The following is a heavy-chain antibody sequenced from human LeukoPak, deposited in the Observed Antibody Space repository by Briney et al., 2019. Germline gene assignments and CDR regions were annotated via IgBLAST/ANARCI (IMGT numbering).Heavy chain of an antibody. CDR2: INPNSGGT. V-gene: IGHV1-2*02. D-gene: IGHD2-15*01. J-gene: IGHJ5*02. CDR1: GYTFTVYY. CDR3: ARVRRCSGGSCYSGWLVP. Sequence: ASVKVSCKASGYTFTVYYMHWVRQAPGQGLEWMGWINPNSGGTNYAQKFQGRVTMTRDTSISTAYMELSRLRSDDTAVYYCARVRRCSGGSCYSGWLVPWGQGTLVTVSS.